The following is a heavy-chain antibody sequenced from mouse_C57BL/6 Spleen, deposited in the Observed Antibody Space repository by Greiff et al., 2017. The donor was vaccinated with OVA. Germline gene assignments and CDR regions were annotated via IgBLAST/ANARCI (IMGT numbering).Heavy chain of an antibody. CDR2: IDPSDSYT. CDR3: ARVGYARDY. Sequence: VQLQQPGAELVRPGTSVKLSCKASGYTFTSYWMHWVKQRPGQGLEWIGVIDPSDSYTNYNQKFKGKATLTVDTSSSTAYMQLSSLTSEDSAVYYCARVGYARDYWGQGTSVTVSS. CDR1: GYTFTSYW. J-gene: IGHJ4*01. V-gene: IGHV1-59*01. D-gene: IGHD4-1*01.